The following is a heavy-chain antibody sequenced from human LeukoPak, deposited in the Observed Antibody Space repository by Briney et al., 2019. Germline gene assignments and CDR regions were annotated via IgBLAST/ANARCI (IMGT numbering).Heavy chain of an antibody. V-gene: IGHV4-34*01. CDR3: ARFGLGDYGGNLDYYYYGMDV. J-gene: IGHJ6*02. CDR2: INHSGST. D-gene: IGHD4-23*01. CDR1: GGSFSGYY. Sequence: SETLSLTCAVYGGSFSGYYWSWIRQPPGKGLGWIGEINHSGSTNYNPSLKSRFTISVDTSKNQFSLKLSSVTAADTAVYYCARFGLGDYGGNLDYYYYGMDVWGQGTTVTVSS.